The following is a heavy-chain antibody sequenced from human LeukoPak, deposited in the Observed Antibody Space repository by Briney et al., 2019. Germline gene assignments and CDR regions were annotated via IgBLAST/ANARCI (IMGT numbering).Heavy chain of an antibody. Sequence: GGSLRLSCAASRFTFSSYEMNWVRQAPGKGLEWVSYISSGGYTIYYADSLKGRFTISRDNAKNSLFLQMNSLRTEDTALYYCAKDRIAAAGTFMDYWGQGTLVTVSS. CDR3: AKDRIAAAGTFMDY. CDR2: ISSGGYTI. D-gene: IGHD6-13*01. V-gene: IGHV3-48*03. J-gene: IGHJ4*02. CDR1: RFTFSSYE.